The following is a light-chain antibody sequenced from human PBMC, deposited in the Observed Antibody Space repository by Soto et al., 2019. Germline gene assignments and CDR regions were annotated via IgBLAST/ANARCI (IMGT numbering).Light chain of an antibody. Sequence: EIVLTQSPGTLSLSPGERATLSCRASQSVSGTHLAWYQQKPGQAPRLLMYGASTRATGIPDRFSGSGSGTDFTLTISRLEPEDFAVYYCQQFGTSPQTFGQGTKVEIK. CDR2: GAS. V-gene: IGKV3-20*01. J-gene: IGKJ1*01. CDR3: QQFGTSPQT. CDR1: QSVSGTH.